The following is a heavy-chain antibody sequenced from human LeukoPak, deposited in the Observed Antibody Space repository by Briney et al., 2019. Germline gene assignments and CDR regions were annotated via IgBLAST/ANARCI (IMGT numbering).Heavy chain of an antibody. CDR2: ISSSSSTI. J-gene: IGHJ3*02. CDR1: GFTFSSYS. CDR3: ARVRLDYYGSGPEDDAFDI. Sequence: GGSLRLSCAASGFTFSSYSMNWVRQAPGKGLEWVSYISSSSSTIYYADSVKGRFTISRDNAKNSLYLQMNSLRAEDTAVYYCARVRLDYYGSGPEDDAFDIWGQGTMVTVSS. D-gene: IGHD3-10*01. V-gene: IGHV3-48*01.